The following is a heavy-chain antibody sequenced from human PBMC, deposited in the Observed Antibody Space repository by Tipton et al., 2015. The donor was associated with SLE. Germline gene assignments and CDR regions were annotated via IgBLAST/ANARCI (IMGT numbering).Heavy chain of an antibody. J-gene: IGHJ3*01. CDR1: GGSFSGYY. CDR2: INHSGIT. CDR3: AREARRTWRAFDV. V-gene: IGHV4-34*01. Sequence: TLSLTCAVYGGSFSGYYWSWIRQSPGKGLEWIGEINHSGITTYNTSLKSRVTISVDTSKNQFSLKGMSVTAADTAVYYCAREARRTWRAFDVWGQGTLATVSS.